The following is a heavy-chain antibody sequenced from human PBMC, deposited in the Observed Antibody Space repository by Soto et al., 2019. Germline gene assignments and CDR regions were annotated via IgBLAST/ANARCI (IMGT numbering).Heavy chain of an antibody. CDR2: INPKSGDT. D-gene: IGHD3-10*01. CDR3: ALAHVLLSGSLVRGLIPRWFDS. V-gene: IGHV1-2*02. J-gene: IGHJ5*01. CDR1: GYTFSSYY. Sequence: QVQMVQSGAEVKKPGASVKVSCKPSGYTFSSYYIQWVRQAPGQGLEWMGWINPKSGDTNYAQKFQGRVTMTTDTSISTAYMELSSLKSGDTAIYFCALAHVLLSGSLVRGLIPRWFDSWGQGTLVTVSS.